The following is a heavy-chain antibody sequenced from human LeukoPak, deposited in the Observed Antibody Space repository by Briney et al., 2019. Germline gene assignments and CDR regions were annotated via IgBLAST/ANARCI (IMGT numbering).Heavy chain of an antibody. CDR1: GGSISSYY. V-gene: IGHV4-4*07. J-gene: IGHJ6*03. D-gene: IGHD3-9*01. CDR2: VYVAGSP. CDR3: ARHAGFGMALYDMDV. Sequence: SETLSLTCTVSGGSISSYYWSWIRQPAGKGLEWIGRVYVAGSPDYNPSLKSRVSISLDKSKNIFSLKLSSVTAADTAVFYCARHAGFGMALYDMDVWGKGTTVTVSS.